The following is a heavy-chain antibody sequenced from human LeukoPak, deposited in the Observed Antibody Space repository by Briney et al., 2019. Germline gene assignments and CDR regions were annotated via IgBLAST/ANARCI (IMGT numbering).Heavy chain of an antibody. CDR2: IGIDSGNT. CDR3: ARDHNYAFDN. CDR1: GFPFIEYS. Sequence: GGSLRLSCTASGFPFIEYSMNWVRQVPGEGLEWIAYIGIDSGNTKYADSVRGRFTISADKTKNSLYLQMNSLRVEDTAVYYCARDHNYAFDNWGQGTLVSAAS. J-gene: IGHJ4*02. V-gene: IGHV3-48*01. D-gene: IGHD1-1*01.